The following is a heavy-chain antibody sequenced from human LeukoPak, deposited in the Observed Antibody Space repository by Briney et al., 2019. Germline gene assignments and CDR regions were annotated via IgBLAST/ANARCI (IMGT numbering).Heavy chain of an antibody. Sequence: GGSLTLSCAASGFTVSSNYMSWVRQAPGKGLEWVSVIYSGGSTYYAHSVKGRFTISRDNSKNTLYLQMNSLRAEDTAVYYCARDKYVWGSYRYFVYWGQGTLVTVSS. J-gene: IGHJ4*02. CDR2: IYSGGST. D-gene: IGHD3-16*02. CDR1: GFTVSSNY. CDR3: ARDKYVWGSYRYFVY. V-gene: IGHV3-66*02.